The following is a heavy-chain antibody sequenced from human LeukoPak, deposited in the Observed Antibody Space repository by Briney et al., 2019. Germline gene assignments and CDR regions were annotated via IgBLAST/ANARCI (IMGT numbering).Heavy chain of an antibody. D-gene: IGHD3-10*01. CDR3: AREYYRAFDY. CDR2: IYYSGST. V-gene: IGHV4-59*01. Sequence: SETLSLTCTVSGGSISSYYWSWLRPPPGKGLEWIGYIYYSGSTNYNPSLKSRVTISVDTSKNQFSLKLSSVTAADTAVYYCAREYYRAFDYWGQGTLVTVSS. CDR1: GGSISSYY. J-gene: IGHJ4*02.